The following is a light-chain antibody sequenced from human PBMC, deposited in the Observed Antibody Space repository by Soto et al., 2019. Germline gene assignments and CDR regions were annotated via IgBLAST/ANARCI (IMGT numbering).Light chain of an antibody. CDR3: SSFTGSTSVV. J-gene: IGLJ3*02. V-gene: IGLV2-14*01. Sequence: QSVLTQPASVSGSPGQSITISCTGTSTDVGAYAFVSWYQQHPGKAPKLMVYDVFNRPSGVSNRFSGSKSGSTASLTISGPQAEDEADYYCSSFTGSTSVVLGGGTKVTVL. CDR1: STDVGAYAF. CDR2: DVF.